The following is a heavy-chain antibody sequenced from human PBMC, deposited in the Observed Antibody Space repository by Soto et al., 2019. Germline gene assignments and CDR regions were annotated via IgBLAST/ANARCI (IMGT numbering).Heavy chain of an antibody. Sequence: EVQLLESGGGLVQPGGSLRVSCVVSGITFSSYTMSWVRQAPGKGLEWVSGISGSGASTYFSDSVKGRFTISRDNSKNTLYPQMNSLRAEDTAVYYFAAPLGAFDFWGQGTMVTVSS. D-gene: IGHD3-16*01. CDR1: GITFSSYT. J-gene: IGHJ3*01. CDR2: ISGSGAST. CDR3: AAPLGAFDF. V-gene: IGHV3-23*01.